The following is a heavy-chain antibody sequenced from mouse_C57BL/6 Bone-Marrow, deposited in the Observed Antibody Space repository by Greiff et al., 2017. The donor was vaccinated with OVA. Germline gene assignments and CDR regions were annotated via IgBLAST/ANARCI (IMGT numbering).Heavy chain of an antibody. CDR1: GYTFTDYA. D-gene: IGHD1-1*01. CDR3: AREGYGSSYQAWFAY. J-gene: IGHJ3*01. CDR2: ISTYYGDA. Sequence: VQLQQSGPELVRPGVSVKISCKGSGYTFTDYAMHWVKQSHAKSLEWIGVISTYYGDASYNQKFKDKDTMTVDKSSSTAYMELARLTSEDSAVYYCAREGYGSSYQAWFAYWGQGTLVTVSA. V-gene: IGHV1-67*01.